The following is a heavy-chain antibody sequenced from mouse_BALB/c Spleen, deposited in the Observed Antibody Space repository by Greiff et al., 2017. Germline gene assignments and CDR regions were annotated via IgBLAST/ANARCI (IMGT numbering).Heavy chain of an antibody. D-gene: IGHD2-4*01. CDR1: GYAFSSYW. Sequence: QVQLQQSGAELVRPGSSVKISCKASGYAFSSYWMNWVKQRPGQGLEWIGQIYPGDGDTNYNGKFKGKATLTADKSSSTAYMQLSSLTSEDSAVYFCARSSYDYPYAMDYWGQGTSVTVSS. J-gene: IGHJ4*01. CDR2: IYPGDGDT. CDR3: ARSSYDYPYAMDY. V-gene: IGHV1-80*01.